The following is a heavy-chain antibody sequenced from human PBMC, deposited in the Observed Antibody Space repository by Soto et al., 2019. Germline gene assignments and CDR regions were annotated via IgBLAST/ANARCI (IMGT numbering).Heavy chain of an antibody. CDR3: ARTAYNFWSGYYHYYYYYGMDV. CDR1: GGTFSSYA. J-gene: IGHJ6*02. D-gene: IGHD3-3*01. CDR2: IIPIFGTA. V-gene: IGHV1-69*01. Sequence: QVQLVQSGAEVKKPGSSVKVSCKASGGTFSSYAISWVRQAPGQGLEWMGGIIPIFGTANYAQKFQGRVRITADESTSTAYMERSSLRAEDTAVYYCARTAYNFWSGYYHYYYYYGMDVWGQGTTVTVSS.